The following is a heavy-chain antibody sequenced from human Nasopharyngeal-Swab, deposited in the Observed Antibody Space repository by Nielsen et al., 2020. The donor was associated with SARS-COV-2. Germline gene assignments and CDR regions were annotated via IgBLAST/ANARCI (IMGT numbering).Heavy chain of an antibody. CDR2: IYPRDSDT. Sequence: KVSCKGSGYSFTSYWIAWVRQMPGKGLEWMGIIYPRDSDTSNSPSFQGQVTISADKSISTAYLQWSSLKASDTAMYYCVRPEGVATSFKYYFQYGMDVWGQGTMVTVPS. J-gene: IGHJ6*02. D-gene: IGHD5-12*01. V-gene: IGHV5-51*01. CDR1: GYSFTSYW. CDR3: VRPEGVATSFKYYFQYGMDV.